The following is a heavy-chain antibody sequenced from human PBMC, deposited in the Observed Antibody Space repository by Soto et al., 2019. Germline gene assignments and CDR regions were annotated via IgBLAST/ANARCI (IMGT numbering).Heavy chain of an antibody. D-gene: IGHD2-2*01. CDR2: ISAYNGNT. CDR1: GYTFTSYG. CDR3: ARGHHFSTSSLGFRVGWLDP. Sequence: QVQLVQSGAEMKEPGASVKVSCKASGYTFTSYGISWVRQAPGRGLEWMGWISAYNGNTNYAQMIQGRVTMTTDTSTSTAYMELRSLRSDDTAVYYCARGHHFSTSSLGFRVGWLDPWGQGTMVSVSS. V-gene: IGHV1-18*04. J-gene: IGHJ5*02.